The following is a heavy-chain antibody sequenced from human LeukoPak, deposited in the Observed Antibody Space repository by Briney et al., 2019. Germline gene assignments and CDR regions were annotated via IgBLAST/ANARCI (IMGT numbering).Heavy chain of an antibody. V-gene: IGHV4-39*01. CDR2: INYSGST. D-gene: IGHD1-26*01. Sequence: SETLSLTCTVSGDSISSSSYSWGWIRQPPGKGLEWIGSINYSGSTYYNPSLKSRVTISVDTSKNQVSLKLSSVTAADTAVYYCARSIVGATRTFDYWGQGTLVTVSS. CDR1: GDSISSSSYS. CDR3: ARSIVGATRTFDY. J-gene: IGHJ4*02.